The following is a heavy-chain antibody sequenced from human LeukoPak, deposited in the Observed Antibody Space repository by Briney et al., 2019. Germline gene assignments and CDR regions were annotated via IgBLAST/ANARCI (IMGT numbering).Heavy chain of an antibody. J-gene: IGHJ4*02. Sequence: GGSLRVSCEGPGFTFSTSWLHWVRQTPGEGLGWVSRISGDGSTINYADSVKGRFTVSRDNAKNTLYLQMNSLRVDDTAVYYCSRAGNYRFDYWGQGTLVTVSP. CDR1: GFTFSTSW. D-gene: IGHD1-14*01. V-gene: IGHV3-74*01. CDR3: SRAGNYRFDY. CDR2: ISGDGSTI.